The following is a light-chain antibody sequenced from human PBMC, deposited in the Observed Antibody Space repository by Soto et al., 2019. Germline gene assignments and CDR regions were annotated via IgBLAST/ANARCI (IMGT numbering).Light chain of an antibody. V-gene: IGKV1-39*01. CDR1: QSISSY. J-gene: IGKJ1*01. CDR3: QQSYSTPPWT. CDR2: AAS. Sequence: IQLTQSPSSLFGFDGNKVTITSRPSQSISSYLNWYQQKPGKAPKLLIYAASSLQSGVPSRFSGSGSGTDFTLTISSLQPEDFATYYCQQSYSTPPWTFGQGTKVDI.